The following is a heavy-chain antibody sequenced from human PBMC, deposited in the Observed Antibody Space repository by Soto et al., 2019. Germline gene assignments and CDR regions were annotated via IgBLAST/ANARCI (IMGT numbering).Heavy chain of an antibody. D-gene: IGHD2-21*01. V-gene: IGHV4-59*01. J-gene: IGHJ4*02. Sequence: QVQLQESGPGLVKPSETLSLTCTVSGGSISSYYWSWIRQPPGKGLEWIGYIYYSGSTNYNPSLTARFTISVVTAKDRFSLKLSSVTAANTGVYYCAGDTGHHCGSSSAREYYFDYWGQVSLVTVSS. CDR2: IYYSGST. CDR3: AGDTGHHCGSSSAREYYFDY. CDR1: GGSISSYY.